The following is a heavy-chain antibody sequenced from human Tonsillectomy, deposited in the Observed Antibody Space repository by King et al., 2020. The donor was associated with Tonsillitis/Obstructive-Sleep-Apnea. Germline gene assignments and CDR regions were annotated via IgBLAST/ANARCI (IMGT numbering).Heavy chain of an antibody. D-gene: IGHD3-22*01. J-gene: IGHJ5*02. V-gene: IGHV1-69*01. Sequence: QKQLVQSGAEVKKPGSSVKVSCKASGGTFSSYAISWVRQAPGQGLEWMGGIIPIFGTANYAQKFQGRVTITADESTSTAYMELGSLRAEDTAVYYCARDSMIVVARGWFDPWGQGTLVTVSS. CDR3: ARDSMIVVARGWFDP. CDR2: IIPIFGTA. CDR1: GGTFSSYA.